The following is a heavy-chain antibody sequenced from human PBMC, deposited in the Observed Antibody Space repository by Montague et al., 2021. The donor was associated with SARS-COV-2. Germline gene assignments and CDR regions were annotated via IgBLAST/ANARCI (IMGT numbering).Heavy chain of an antibody. J-gene: IGHJ6*02. D-gene: IGHD2-2*01. CDR3: ANFRRTQLLFGTLYYGMDV. CDR1: GGSISSYY. V-gene: IGHV4-59*01. CDR2: ISYSGST. Sequence: SETLSLTCTVSGGSISSYYWSWIRQPPGRGLQWIGYISYSGSTNYNPSLKSRVTISVDTSKNNFTLWLSSVTAADTAVSYCANFRRTQLLFGTLYYGMDVWGQGATVTVSS.